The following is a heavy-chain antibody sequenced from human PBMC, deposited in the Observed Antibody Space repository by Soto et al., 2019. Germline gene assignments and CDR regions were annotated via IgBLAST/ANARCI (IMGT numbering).Heavy chain of an antibody. D-gene: IGHD2-2*02. CDR1: GGSITTGGSY. V-gene: IGHV4-31*03. J-gene: IGHJ4*02. CDR2: IYHSGNT. Sequence: SETLSLTCTVSGGSITTGGSYWSRIRQHPGKGLEWIGNIYHSGNTYYNPSLKSRLTISVDTSKNHFSLMVDSVTAADTAVYYCARARFQVLYGKPYFDSWGQGTLVTVSS. CDR3: ARARFQVLYGKPYFDS.